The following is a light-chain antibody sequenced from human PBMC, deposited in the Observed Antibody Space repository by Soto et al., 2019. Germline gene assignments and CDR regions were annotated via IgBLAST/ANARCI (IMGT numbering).Light chain of an antibody. CDR1: QGISNF. Sequence: DIQMTQSPSSLSASVGDRVTITCRASQGISNFLAWYQQKPGKVPKLLISAASTLQSGVPSRFSGSGSGTDFTLTITSLQPADVATYYCQKYSSVITFGQGTRLEIK. V-gene: IGKV1-27*01. CDR2: AAS. CDR3: QKYSSVIT. J-gene: IGKJ5*01.